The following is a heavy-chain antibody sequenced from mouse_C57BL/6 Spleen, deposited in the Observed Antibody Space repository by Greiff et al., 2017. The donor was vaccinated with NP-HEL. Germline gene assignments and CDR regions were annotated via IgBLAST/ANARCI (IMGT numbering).Heavy chain of an antibody. Sequence: ESGPGLVKPSQSLSLTCSVTGYSITSGYYWNWIRQFPGNKLEWMGYISYDGSNNYNPSLKNRISITRDTSKNQFFLKLNSVTTEDTATYYCARENYGSRAFAYWGQGTLVTVSA. D-gene: IGHD1-1*01. V-gene: IGHV3-6*01. J-gene: IGHJ3*01. CDR3: ARENYGSRAFAY. CDR2: ISYDGSN. CDR1: GYSITSGYY.